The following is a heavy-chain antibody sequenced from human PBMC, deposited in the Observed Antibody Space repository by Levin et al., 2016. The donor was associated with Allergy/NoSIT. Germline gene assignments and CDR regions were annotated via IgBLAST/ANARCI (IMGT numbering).Heavy chain of an antibody. Sequence: GGSLRLSCAASGFTVSSNYMSWVRQAPGKGLEWVSVIYSGGSTYYADSVKGRFTISRDNSKNTLYLQMNSLRAEDTAVYYCARGPVYLWVASPGYFDYWGQGTLVTVSS. V-gene: IGHV3-53*01. CDR3: ARGPVYLWVASPGYFDY. D-gene: IGHD2-15*01. CDR1: GFTVSSNY. CDR2: IYSGGST. J-gene: IGHJ4*02.